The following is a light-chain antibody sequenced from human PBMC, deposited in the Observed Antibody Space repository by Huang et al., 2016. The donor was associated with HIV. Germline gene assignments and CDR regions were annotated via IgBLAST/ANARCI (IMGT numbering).Light chain of an antibody. CDR3: QQTDNTPRT. Sequence: DIQMTQSPSFLSASVGDRVTIACRASQSIRKFLNLYQQKPGEAPKLLMHSASSLLSGVPSRFSGSGSGTDFTLTITSLQPEDFATYYCQQTDNTPRTFGQGTKVVIK. CDR2: SAS. CDR1: QSIRKF. V-gene: IGKV1-39*01. J-gene: IGKJ1*01.